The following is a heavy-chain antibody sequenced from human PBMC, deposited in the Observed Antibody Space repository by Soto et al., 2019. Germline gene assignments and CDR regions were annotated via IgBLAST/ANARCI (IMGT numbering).Heavy chain of an antibody. V-gene: IGHV1-18*01. J-gene: IGHJ6*02. CDR3: ARPSSSWYGGYYYYGMDV. D-gene: IGHD6-13*01. Sequence: GTSVKVSCKACGDTYTSYGISWVRQAPGQGLEWMGWISAYNGNTNYAQKLQGRVTMTTDTSTSTAYMELRSLRSDDTAVYYCARPSSSWYGGYYYYGMDVWGQGTTVTVSS. CDR1: GDTYTSYG. CDR2: ISAYNGNT.